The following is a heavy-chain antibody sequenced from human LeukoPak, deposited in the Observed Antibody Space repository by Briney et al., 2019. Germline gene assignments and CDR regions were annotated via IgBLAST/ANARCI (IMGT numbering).Heavy chain of an antibody. J-gene: IGHJ4*02. CDR2: ISSSSSYI. D-gene: IGHD3-3*01. Sequence: PGGSLRLSCAASGFTFSSYSMNWVRQAPGKGLEWVSSISSSSSYIYYADSVKGRFTISRDNAKNSLYLQMNSLRAEDTAVYYCARDGVFGVVMYDYWGQGTLVTVSS. CDR3: ARDGVFGVVMYDY. V-gene: IGHV3-21*01. CDR1: GFTFSSYS.